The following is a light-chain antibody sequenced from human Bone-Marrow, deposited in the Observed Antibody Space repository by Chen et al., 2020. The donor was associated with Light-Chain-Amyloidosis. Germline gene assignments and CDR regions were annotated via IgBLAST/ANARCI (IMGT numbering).Light chain of an antibody. Sequence: SYELTQPPSVSVSPGQTARIPCSGDDLPTKYAYWYQQKPGQAPVLVIHRDTERPSGISERFSGSSSGTTATLTSSGVQAEDEADYHGQSADSSGTYEVIFGGGTKLNVL. CDR2: RDT. V-gene: IGLV3-25*03. CDR3: QSADSSGTYEVI. J-gene: IGLJ2*01. CDR1: DLPTKY.